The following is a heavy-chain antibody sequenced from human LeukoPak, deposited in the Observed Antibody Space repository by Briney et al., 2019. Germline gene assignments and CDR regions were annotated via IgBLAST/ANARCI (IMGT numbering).Heavy chain of an antibody. Sequence: GGSLRLSCAASGFSFSTYDMTWVRQAPGKGLEWVSAVISNVGSTYYADSVKGRFTISRDNSKNTLYLQMNSLRAEDTAVYFCARGAITMVRGWEFDYWGQGTLVTVSS. CDR1: GFSFSTYD. CDR2: VISNVGST. CDR3: ARGAITMVRGWEFDY. J-gene: IGHJ4*02. D-gene: IGHD3-10*01. V-gene: IGHV3-23*01.